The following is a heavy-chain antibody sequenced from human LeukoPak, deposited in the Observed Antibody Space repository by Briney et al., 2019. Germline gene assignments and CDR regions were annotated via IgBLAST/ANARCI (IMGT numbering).Heavy chain of an antibody. V-gene: IGHV4-59*01. D-gene: IGHD4-17*01. CDR3: ARYDYVIYYFDY. Sequence: SETLSLTCTVSGGSISSYYWSWIRQPPGKGLEWIGYIYYSGGTNYNPSLKSRVTISVDTSKNQFSLKLSSVTAADTAVYYCARYDYVIYYFDYWGQGTLVTVSS. CDR1: GGSISSYY. CDR2: IYYSGGT. J-gene: IGHJ4*02.